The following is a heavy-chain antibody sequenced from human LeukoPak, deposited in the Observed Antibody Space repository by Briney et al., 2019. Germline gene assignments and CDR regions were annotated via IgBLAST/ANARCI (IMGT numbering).Heavy chain of an antibody. CDR3: ARVRTFGGVIAA. CDR2: ISSSTSTT. CDR1: GFTFSTFG. V-gene: IGHV3-48*04. D-gene: IGHD3-16*02. J-gene: IGHJ4*02. Sequence: PGGSLRLSCGASGFTFSTFGMSWIRQAPGKGLEWVSYISSSTSTTNYADSVKGRFTISRDNAKNSLYLQMNSLRAEDTAVYYCARVRTFGGVIAAWGQGTLVTVSS.